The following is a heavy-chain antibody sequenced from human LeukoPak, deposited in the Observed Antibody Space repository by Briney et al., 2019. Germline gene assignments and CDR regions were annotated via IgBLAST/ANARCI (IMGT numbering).Heavy chain of an antibody. J-gene: IGHJ5*02. V-gene: IGHV3-74*01. CDR2: ISDDGSSA. Sequence: PGGSLRLSCAASGFTFGNYWMHWVRHAPGKGLLWVSRISDDGSSANYADSVQGRFTISRDNAKNTVYLQMHSLRAEDTAVYYCARDGTVTAGPFDPWGGGTLVTVSS. CDR3: ARDGTVTAGPFDP. D-gene: IGHD4-17*01. CDR1: GFTFGNYW.